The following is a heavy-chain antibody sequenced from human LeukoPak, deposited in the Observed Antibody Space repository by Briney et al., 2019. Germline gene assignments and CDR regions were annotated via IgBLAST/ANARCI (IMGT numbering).Heavy chain of an antibody. CDR3: ARGDTYRSAFDI. J-gene: IGHJ3*02. CDR2: IYYSGST. D-gene: IGHD5-18*01. V-gene: IGHV4-59*08. CDR1: GGSISSYY. Sequence: SETLSLTCTVSGGSISSYYWSWIRQPPGKGLEWIGYIYYSGSTNYNPSLKSRVTISVDTSKNQFSLKLSSVTAADTAVYYCARGDTYRSAFDIWGQGTMVTVSS.